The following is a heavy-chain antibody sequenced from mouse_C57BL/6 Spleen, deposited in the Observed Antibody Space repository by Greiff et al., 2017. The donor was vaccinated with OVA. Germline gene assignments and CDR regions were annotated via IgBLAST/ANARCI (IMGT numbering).Heavy chain of an antibody. D-gene: IGHD1-1*01. V-gene: IGHV7-3*01. CDR2: IRNKANGYTT. CDR3: SRYRDYGSRYVYWYFDV. CDR1: GFTFTDYY. Sequence: EVQLVESGGGLVQPGGSLSLSCAASGFTFTDYYMSWVRQPPGKALEWLGFIRNKANGYTTEYSASVKGRFTISRDNSQSILYLQMNALRAEDSATCYCSRYRDYGSRYVYWYFDVWGTGTTVTVSS. J-gene: IGHJ1*03.